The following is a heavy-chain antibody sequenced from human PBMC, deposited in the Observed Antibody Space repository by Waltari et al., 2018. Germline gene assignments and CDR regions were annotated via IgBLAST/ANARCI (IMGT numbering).Heavy chain of an antibody. Sequence: QVQLVQSGAEVKKPGASVKVSCKASGYTFTSYGISWVRQAPGQGLEWMGWISAYKGNTNYAQTLQGRVTMTTDTSTSTAYMELRSLRSDDTAVYYCARDDPPRLGRYYYGMDVWGQGTTVTVSS. J-gene: IGHJ6*02. D-gene: IGHD3-16*01. CDR1: GYTFTSYG. CDR3: ARDDPPRLGRYYYGMDV. V-gene: IGHV1-18*01. CDR2: ISAYKGNT.